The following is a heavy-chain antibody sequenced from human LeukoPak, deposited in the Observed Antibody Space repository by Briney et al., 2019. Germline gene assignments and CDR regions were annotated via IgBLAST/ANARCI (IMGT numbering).Heavy chain of an antibody. CDR2: ISSSSSYI. J-gene: IGHJ4*02. CDR3: ARDRSDDYGNELFDY. V-gene: IGHV3-21*01. D-gene: IGHD4-17*01. CDR1: GFTFSSYS. Sequence: GGSLRLSCAASGFTFSSYSMNWVRQAPGKGLEWVSSISSSSSYIYYADSVKGRFTITRDNAKNSLYLQMNSLKAEDTAVYYCARDRSDDYGNELFDYWGQGTLVTVSS.